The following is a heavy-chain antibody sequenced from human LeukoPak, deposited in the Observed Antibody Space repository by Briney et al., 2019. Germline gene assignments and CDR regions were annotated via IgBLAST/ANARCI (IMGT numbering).Heavy chain of an antibody. D-gene: IGHD1-26*01. CDR3: ARGRVVDIWGGSYPGGGDYYYGMDV. CDR1: GFTFSSYA. Sequence: GGSLRLSCAASGFTFSSYAMHWVRQAPGKGLEWVAVISYDGSNKYYADSVKGRFTISRDNSKNTLYLQMNSLRAEDTAVYYCARGRVVDIWGGSYPGGGDYYYGMDVWGQGTTVTVSS. CDR2: ISYDGSNK. V-gene: IGHV3-30-3*01. J-gene: IGHJ6*02.